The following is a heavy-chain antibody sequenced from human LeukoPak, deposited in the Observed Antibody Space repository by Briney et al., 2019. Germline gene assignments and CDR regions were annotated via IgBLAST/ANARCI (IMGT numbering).Heavy chain of an antibody. J-gene: IGHJ3*02. CDR3: ASLGGYYDSSNSSQLETFDI. V-gene: IGHV4-59*01. CDR2: IHNTGSS. CDR1: GDSINNYF. Sequence: SETLSLTRTVSGDSINNYFWSWIRQPPGKGLEWIGYIHNTGSSNYNPSLKSGGSFSVDTSENQLSLRLNSMTAADTAVYYCASLGGYYDSSNSSQLETFDIWGQGTMVTVSS. D-gene: IGHD3-10*01.